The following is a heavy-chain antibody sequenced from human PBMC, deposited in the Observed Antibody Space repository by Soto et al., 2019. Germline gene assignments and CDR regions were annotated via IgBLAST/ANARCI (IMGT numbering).Heavy chain of an antibody. J-gene: IGHJ3*02. D-gene: IGHD3-16*01. CDR3: ARRWGIDAFGI. Sequence: PGESLTISCKGSGYSFTSYWIGWVRQMPGKGLERMGIIYPDDSDTRYRPSLQGQVAISADKAISTADLQGSSLKASDTAMYYFARRWGIDAFGIWGQGTMVTVSS. CDR1: GYSFTSYW. V-gene: IGHV5-51*01. CDR2: IYPDDSDT.